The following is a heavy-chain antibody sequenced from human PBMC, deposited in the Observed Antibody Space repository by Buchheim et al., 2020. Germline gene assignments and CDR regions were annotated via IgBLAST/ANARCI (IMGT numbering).Heavy chain of an antibody. D-gene: IGHD3-3*01. J-gene: IGHJ4*02. CDR2: ISGSGGST. CDR3: AKGLSYDYWSGFDN. Sequence: EVQLLESGGGLVQPGGSLRLSCAASGFTFSSYAMSWVRQAPGKGLEWVSSISGSGGSTFYADSVEGRFTISRDNSKKTLYLQMNSLRVEDTAVFFCAKGLSYDYWSGFDNWGQGIL. V-gene: IGHV3-23*01. CDR1: GFTFSSYA.